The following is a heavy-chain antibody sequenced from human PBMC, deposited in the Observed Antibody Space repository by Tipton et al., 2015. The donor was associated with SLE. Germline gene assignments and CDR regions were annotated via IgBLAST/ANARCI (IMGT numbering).Heavy chain of an antibody. V-gene: IGHV4-31*03. CDR1: GGSISGSAFY. D-gene: IGHD3-22*01. Sequence: TLSLTCTVSGGSISGSAFYWGWIRQPPGKGLEWIGYIYFSGSTYYNPSLKRRVIISIDTSKNQFSLKLSSVTAADTAVYYCARGGKYYDTGRFFDYWGQGTLVTVSP. J-gene: IGHJ4*02. CDR3: ARGGKYYDTGRFFDY. CDR2: IYFSGST.